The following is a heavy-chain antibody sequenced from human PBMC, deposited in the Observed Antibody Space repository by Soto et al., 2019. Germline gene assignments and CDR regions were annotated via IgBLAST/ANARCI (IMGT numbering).Heavy chain of an antibody. CDR3: XXDSDSSGWKTRYDY. J-gene: IGHJ4*02. Sequence: EVQLVESGGGLVQPGGSLRLSCAASGFTFSSYWMSWVRQAPGKGLEWVANIKQDGSEKYYVDSVKGRFTISRDNAKNSLYLQMNSLRAEDTAVYYXXXDSDSSGWKTRYDYWGQGTLVTVSS. V-gene: IGHV3-7*01. CDR2: IKQDGSEK. D-gene: IGHD6-19*01. CDR1: GFTFSSYW.